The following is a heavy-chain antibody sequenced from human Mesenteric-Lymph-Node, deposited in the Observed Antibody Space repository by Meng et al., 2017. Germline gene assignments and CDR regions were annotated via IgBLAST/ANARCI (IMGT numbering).Heavy chain of an antibody. CDR2: INTYTGNP. V-gene: IGHV7-4-1*02. CDR3: GRDIPGGEADY. D-gene: IGHD2-21*01. J-gene: IGHJ4*02. CDR1: GYPFTRYT. Sequence: QVQLVQSGSELKKPGASVKVSCKASGYPFTRYTMHWVRQAPGQGLEWMGWINTYTGNPTYAQGFTGRFVFSLDTSVTTAYLQISSLKAEDTAVYYCGRDIPGGEADYWGQGTLVTVSS.